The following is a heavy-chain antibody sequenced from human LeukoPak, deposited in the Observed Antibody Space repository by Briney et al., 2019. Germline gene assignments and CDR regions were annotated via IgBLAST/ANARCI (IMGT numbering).Heavy chain of an antibody. J-gene: IGHJ3*02. Sequence: GGSLRLSCAASGFTFSSYEMNWVRQAPGKGLEWVSYISSSGSTIYYADSVKGRFTISRDNAKNSLYLQMNSLRAEDTAVYYCVRAELLAAFDIWGQGTMVTVSS. CDR2: ISSSGSTI. CDR1: GFTFSSYE. D-gene: IGHD1-26*01. V-gene: IGHV3-48*03. CDR3: VRAELLAAFDI.